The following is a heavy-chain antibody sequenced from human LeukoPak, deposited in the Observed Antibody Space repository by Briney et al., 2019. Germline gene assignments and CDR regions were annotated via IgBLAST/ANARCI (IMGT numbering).Heavy chain of an antibody. D-gene: IGHD6-19*01. CDR2: IYNSENT. CDR3: ARFYSGPSGWFVLWYFDL. Sequence: SETLSLTCTVSGGSVSSYYWSWIRQPPGKGLEWIGYIYNSENTNYNSSLKSRVTMSVDTSKNRFFLKLRSLTAADTAVYYCARFYSGPSGWFVLWYFDLWGRGTLVTVSS. V-gene: IGHV4-4*09. CDR1: GGSVSSYY. J-gene: IGHJ2*01.